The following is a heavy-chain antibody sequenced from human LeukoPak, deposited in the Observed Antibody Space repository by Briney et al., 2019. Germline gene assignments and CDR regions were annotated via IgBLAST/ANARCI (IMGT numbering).Heavy chain of an antibody. Sequence: SETLSLTCTVSGGSVSSGSYYWSWIRQPPGKGLEWIGYIYYSGSTNYNPSLKSRVTISVDTSKNQFSLKLGSVTAADTAVYYCARWHIVVVPAARGTYGMDVWGKGTTVTVSS. J-gene: IGHJ6*04. D-gene: IGHD2-2*01. CDR2: IYYSGST. CDR1: GGSVSSGSYY. CDR3: ARWHIVVVPAARGTYGMDV. V-gene: IGHV4-61*01.